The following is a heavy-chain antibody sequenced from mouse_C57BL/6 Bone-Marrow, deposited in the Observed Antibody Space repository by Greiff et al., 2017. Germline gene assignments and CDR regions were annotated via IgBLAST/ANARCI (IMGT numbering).Heavy chain of an antibody. V-gene: IGHV5-4*03. Sequence: EVMLVESGGGLVKPGGSLKLSCAASGFTFSSYAMSWVRQTPEKRLEWVATISDGGSYTYYPDNVKGRFTISRDNAKNHLYLQMSHLKSEKTAMYDCARYEGYDYDGGTLDYWGQGTTLTVSS. D-gene: IGHD2-4*01. CDR1: GFTFSSYA. J-gene: IGHJ2*01. CDR3: ARYEGYDYDGGTLDY. CDR2: ISDGGSYT.